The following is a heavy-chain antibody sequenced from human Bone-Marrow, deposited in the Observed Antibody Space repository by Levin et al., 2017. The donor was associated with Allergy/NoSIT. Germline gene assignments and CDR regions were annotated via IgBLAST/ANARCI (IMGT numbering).Heavy chain of an antibody. V-gene: IGHV4-59*13. J-gene: IGHJ4*02. CDR1: DAFINNYY. CDR2: FYYTGTS. CDR3: ARNSGPRGWGEYYFDS. D-gene: IGHD3-16*01. Sequence: SSETLSLDCTFSDAFINNYYWNWIRQSPGKGLEWIGYFYYTGTSDYNPSLKSRVAFSLDTTKKKFSLRLTSVTAADTGIYYCARNSGPRGWGEYYFDSWGQGTLVSVSS.